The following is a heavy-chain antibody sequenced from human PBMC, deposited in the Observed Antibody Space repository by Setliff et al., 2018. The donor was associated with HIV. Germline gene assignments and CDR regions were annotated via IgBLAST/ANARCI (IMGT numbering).Heavy chain of an antibody. CDR1: GFTVSTNY. J-gene: IGHJ4*02. V-gene: IGHV3-13*01. D-gene: IGHD6-13*01. CDR3: ARSRAAGFDY. Sequence: PGGSLRLSCAASGFTVSTNYMSWVRQVTGEGLEWVSAIGTGGDTYYADSVKGRFTISRDNAKNSLYLQMNSLRAEDTAVYYCARSRAAGFDYWGQGTLVTVSS. CDR2: IGTGGDT.